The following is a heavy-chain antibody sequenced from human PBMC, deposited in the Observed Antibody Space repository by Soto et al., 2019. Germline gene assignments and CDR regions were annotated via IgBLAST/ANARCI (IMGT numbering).Heavy chain of an antibody. J-gene: IGHJ4*02. D-gene: IGHD4-17*01. CDR2: INPNTGAT. CDR3: ARSVTTHIAADF. CDR1: GYTFTTYY. Sequence: GASVKVSCKASGYTFTTYYINWVRQAPGQGLEWMGWINPNTGATNYAQKFQGWVTLTRDTSVTTAYMEVSRLTSGDTAVYFCARSVTTHIAADFWGQGTLVTVSS. V-gene: IGHV1-2*04.